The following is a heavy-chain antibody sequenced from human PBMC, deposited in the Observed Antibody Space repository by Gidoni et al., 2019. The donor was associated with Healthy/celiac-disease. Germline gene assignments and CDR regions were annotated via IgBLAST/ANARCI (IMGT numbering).Heavy chain of an antibody. D-gene: IGHD2-8*01. Sequence: QVQLQESGPGLVKPSQTLSLTCTVSGGSLSSGGYYWSWIRQHPGKGLEWIGYIYYSGSTYYNPSLKSRVTISVDTSKNQFSLKLSSVTAADTAVYYCARVDAVYAQSYYFDYWGQGTLVTVSS. CDR3: ARVDAVYAQSYYFDY. CDR1: GGSLSSGGYY. CDR2: IYYSGST. J-gene: IGHJ4*02. V-gene: IGHV4-31*03.